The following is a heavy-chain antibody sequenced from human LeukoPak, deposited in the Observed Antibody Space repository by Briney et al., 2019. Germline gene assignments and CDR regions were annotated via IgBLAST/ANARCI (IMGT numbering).Heavy chain of an antibody. CDR3: AQGRGLLFGETY. CDR1: GDSVSRNTAG. J-gene: IGHJ4*02. CDR2: TYYRSKWYS. V-gene: IGHV6-1*01. D-gene: IGHD3-10*01. Sequence: SQTLSLTCAISGDSVSRNTAGWNWIRQSPSRGLEWLGRTYYRSKWYSDFAPSARNRITINPDTSKNQFSLQLNSVTPEDTAVYYCAQGRGLLFGETYWGQGTLVTVSS.